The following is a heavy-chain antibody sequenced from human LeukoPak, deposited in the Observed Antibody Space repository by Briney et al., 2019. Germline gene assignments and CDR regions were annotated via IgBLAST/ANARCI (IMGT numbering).Heavy chain of an antibody. J-gene: IGHJ3*02. CDR1: GFPFSDVW. CDR3: ATGDCSGGSCHAFDI. D-gene: IGHD2-15*01. CDR2: IKRKIEGGTT. V-gene: IGHV3-15*01. Sequence: GGSLRLSCTASGFPFSDVWMTWVRQAPGKGLEWVGRIKRKIEGGTTEYAAPVKDRFTISRDDSKNTVYLQMNSLKTEDTAVYYCATGDCSGGSCHAFDIWGQGTMVTVSS.